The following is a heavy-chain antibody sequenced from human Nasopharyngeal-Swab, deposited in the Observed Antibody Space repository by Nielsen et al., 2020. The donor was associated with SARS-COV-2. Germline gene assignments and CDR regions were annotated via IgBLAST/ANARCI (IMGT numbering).Heavy chain of an antibody. J-gene: IGHJ3*02. CDR3: AKSKRSGEYYDILGAFDI. V-gene: IGHV3-23*01. CDR2: ISGSGGST. D-gene: IGHD3-9*01. CDR1: GFTFSSYA. Sequence: GESLKISCAASGFTFSSYAMSWVRQAPGKGLEWVSAISGSGGSTYYADSVKGQFTISRDNSKNTLYLQMNSLRAEDTAVYYCAKSKRSGEYYDILGAFDIWGQGTMVTVSS.